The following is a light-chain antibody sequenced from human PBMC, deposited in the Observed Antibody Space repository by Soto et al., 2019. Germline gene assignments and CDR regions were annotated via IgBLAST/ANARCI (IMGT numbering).Light chain of an antibody. CDR2: AAS. V-gene: IGKV3-15*01. J-gene: IGKJ1*01. Sequence: EIVMTQSLATLSVSPGERATLSCRASQSVGSNLAWYQQKPGQAPRLLIYAASTRATGVPARFSGSGSGTEFTLSISSLQSEDLALYYCQQYDNWPPWTFGQGTKVDIK. CDR3: QQYDNWPPWT. CDR1: QSVGSN.